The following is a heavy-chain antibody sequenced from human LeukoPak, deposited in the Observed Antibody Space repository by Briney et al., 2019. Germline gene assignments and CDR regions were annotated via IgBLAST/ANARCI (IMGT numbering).Heavy chain of an antibody. CDR3: ARGHYDFWSGYYAPFDY. CDR2: IYHSGST. J-gene: IGHJ4*02. CDR1: GGSISSGSYY. Sequence: SQTLSLTCTVSGGSISSGSYYWSWIRQPPGKGLEWIGYIYHSGSTYYNPSLKSRVTISVDRSKNQFSLKLSSVTAADTAVYYCARGHYDFWSGYYAPFDYWGQGTLVTVSS. D-gene: IGHD3-3*01. V-gene: IGHV4-30-2*01.